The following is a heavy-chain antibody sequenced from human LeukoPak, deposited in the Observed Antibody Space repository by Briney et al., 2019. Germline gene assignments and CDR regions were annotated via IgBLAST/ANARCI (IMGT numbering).Heavy chain of an antibody. D-gene: IGHD3-3*01. CDR1: GGSISSHY. J-gene: IGHJ6*03. CDR3: ARGVNYDFWSGYYTRDYYYYYMDV. CDR2: IYYSGST. V-gene: IGHV4-59*11. Sequence: PSETLSLTCTVSGGSISSHYWSWIRQPPGKGLEWIGYIYYSGSTNYNPSLKSRVTISVDTSKTQFPLKLSSVTAADTAVYYCARGVNYDFWSGYYTRDYYYYYMDVWGKGTTVTVSS.